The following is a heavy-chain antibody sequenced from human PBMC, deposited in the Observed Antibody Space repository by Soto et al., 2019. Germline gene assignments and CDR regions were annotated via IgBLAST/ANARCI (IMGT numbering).Heavy chain of an antibody. V-gene: IGHV1-18*01. J-gene: IGHJ5*02. Sequence: ASVKVYWKTSGYSFTIYGISLVRQAPGQGLEWMGWISSYNGKTNYAQKHQGRLTMTTDTSTSTVYMELRSLTSDDTAVYYCARDTPHRRDSSEIDPWGQGTLVTVSS. CDR3: ARDTPHRRDSSEIDP. D-gene: IGHD3-22*01. CDR2: ISSYNGKT. CDR1: GYSFTIYG.